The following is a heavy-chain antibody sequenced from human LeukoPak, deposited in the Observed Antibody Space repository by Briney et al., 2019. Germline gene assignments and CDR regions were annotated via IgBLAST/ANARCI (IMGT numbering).Heavy chain of an antibody. V-gene: IGHV3-64*01. Sequence: TGGSLRLSCAASGFTFSSYAMHWVRQAPGKGLEYVSAISSKGGSTYYANSVKGRLTISRDNSKNTLYLQMGSLRAEDMAVYYCARGPHLWFGELLPFDYWGQGTLVTVSS. J-gene: IGHJ4*02. CDR1: GFTFSSYA. CDR3: ARGPHLWFGELLPFDY. CDR2: ISSKGGST. D-gene: IGHD3-10*01.